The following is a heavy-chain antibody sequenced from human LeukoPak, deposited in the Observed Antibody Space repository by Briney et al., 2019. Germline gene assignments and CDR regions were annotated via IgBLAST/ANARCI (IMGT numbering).Heavy chain of an antibody. CDR3: ARDSSAYTPKWFDP. J-gene: IGHJ5*02. Sequence: ASVKVSCKASGYTFGTHWMHWVRQAPGQGLEWMGIINPSGDFRSYAQKFKGRVTVTRDMSTRTVYMELSDLRPDDTAVYYCARDSSAYTPKWFDPWGQGTLVTVSS. CDR2: INPSGDFR. CDR1: GYTFGTHW. D-gene: IGHD6-25*01. V-gene: IGHV1-46*01.